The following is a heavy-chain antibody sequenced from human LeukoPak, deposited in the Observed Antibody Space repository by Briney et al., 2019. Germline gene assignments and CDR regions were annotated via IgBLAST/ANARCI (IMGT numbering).Heavy chain of an antibody. D-gene: IGHD3-3*01. J-gene: IGHJ4*02. Sequence: GGSLRLSCAASGFTFSSYWMHWVRHAPGKGLVWVSRINSDGSSTSYADSVKGRFTISRDNAKNTLYLQMNSLRAEDTAVYYCARDTRKFWSRAPRRPFDYWGQGTLVTVSS. V-gene: IGHV3-74*01. CDR2: INSDGSST. CDR3: ARDTRKFWSRAPRRPFDY. CDR1: GFTFSSYW.